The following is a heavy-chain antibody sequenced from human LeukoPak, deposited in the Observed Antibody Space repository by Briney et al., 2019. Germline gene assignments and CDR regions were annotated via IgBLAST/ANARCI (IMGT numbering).Heavy chain of an antibody. Sequence: ASVKVSCKASGGTFSSYAISWVRQAPGQGLEWMGGIIPIFGTANYAQKFQGRVTITADESTSTAYMELSSLRSEDTAVYYCASLQTNYYYYYMDVWGKGTTVTVSS. J-gene: IGHJ6*03. CDR1: GGTFSSYA. V-gene: IGHV1-69*13. CDR3: ASLQTNYYYYYMDV. CDR2: IIPIFGTA. D-gene: IGHD5-24*01.